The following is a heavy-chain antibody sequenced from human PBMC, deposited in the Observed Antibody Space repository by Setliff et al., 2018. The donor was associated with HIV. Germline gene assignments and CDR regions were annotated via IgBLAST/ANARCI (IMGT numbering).Heavy chain of an antibody. D-gene: IGHD6-19*01. CDR2: INAGNGHT. J-gene: IGHJ3*02. V-gene: IGHV1-3*01. CDR1: GYTFTNYA. Sequence: ASVKVSCKASGYTFTNYAMHWVRQAPGQRLEWMGWINAGNGHTKYSQKFQGRVSITRDTSASTVHMELSSLRSEDTAVYYCARVRYSSAWTIIDDAFDIWGQGTTVTVSS. CDR3: ARVRYSSAWTIIDDAFDI.